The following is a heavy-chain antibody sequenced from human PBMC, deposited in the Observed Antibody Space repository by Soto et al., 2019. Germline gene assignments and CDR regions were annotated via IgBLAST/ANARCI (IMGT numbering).Heavy chain of an antibody. Sequence: ASVKVCCKASGDTFTSYGISWVRQAPGQGLEWMGWISAYNGNTNYAQKLQGRVTMTTDTSTSTAYMELRSLRSDDTAVYYCARDVHSSGWYPDAFDIWGQGTMVTVSS. CDR3: ARDVHSSGWYPDAFDI. V-gene: IGHV1-18*01. CDR1: GDTFTSYG. CDR2: ISAYNGNT. D-gene: IGHD6-19*01. J-gene: IGHJ3*02.